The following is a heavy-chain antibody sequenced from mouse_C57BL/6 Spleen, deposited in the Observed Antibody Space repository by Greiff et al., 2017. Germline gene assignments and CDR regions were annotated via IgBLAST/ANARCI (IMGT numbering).Heavy chain of an antibody. V-gene: IGHV1-4*01. J-gene: IGHJ3*01. Sequence: VKLVESGAELARPGASVKMSCKASGYTFTSYTMHWVKQRPGQGLEWIGYINPSSGYTKYNQKFKDKATLTADKTSSTAYMQLSSLTSEDSADYYCARWDGNYVAYWGQGTLVTVSA. D-gene: IGHD2-1*01. CDR3: ARWDGNYVAY. CDR1: GYTFTSYT. CDR2: INPSSGYT.